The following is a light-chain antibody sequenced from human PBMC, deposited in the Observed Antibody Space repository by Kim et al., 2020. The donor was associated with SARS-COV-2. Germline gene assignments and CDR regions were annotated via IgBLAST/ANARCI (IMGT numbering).Light chain of an antibody. J-gene: IGKJ4*01. CDR1: QSVSSN. V-gene: IGKV3-15*01. CDR3: QQYNNWPPVT. Sequence: SPGERATLSCRASQSVSSNLAWYQQKPGQAPRLLIYGASTRATGIPARFSGCGSGTEFTLTISSLQSEDFAVYYCQQYNNWPPVTFGGGTKVDIK. CDR2: GAS.